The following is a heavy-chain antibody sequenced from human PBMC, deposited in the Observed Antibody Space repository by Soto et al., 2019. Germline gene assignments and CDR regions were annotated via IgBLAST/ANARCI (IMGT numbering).Heavy chain of an antibody. CDR3: ARDSGRYYYYGMDV. V-gene: IGHV4-59*01. Sequence: SETLSLTCTVSGGSISSYYWSWIRQPPGKGLEWIGYIYYSGSTNYNPSLKSRVTISVDTSKNQFSLKLSSVTAADAAVYYCARDSGRYYYYGMDVWGQGTTVTVSS. D-gene: IGHD3-10*01. CDR1: GGSISSYY. J-gene: IGHJ6*02. CDR2: IYYSGST.